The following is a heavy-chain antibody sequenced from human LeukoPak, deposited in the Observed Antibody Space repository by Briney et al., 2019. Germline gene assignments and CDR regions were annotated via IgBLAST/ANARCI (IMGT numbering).Heavy chain of an antibody. J-gene: IGHJ5*02. D-gene: IGHD2-15*01. Sequence: GGSLRLSCVASGLTFSSYAMSWVRQAPGKGLEWVSDLNGSGGTTNYADSVKGRFTISRDNFRNTLYLLMNSLRAEDTAEYYCARGGYGGRIDLWGQGTQVTVSS. CDR3: ARGGYGGRIDL. CDR2: LNGSGGTT. V-gene: IGHV3-23*01. CDR1: GLTFSSYA.